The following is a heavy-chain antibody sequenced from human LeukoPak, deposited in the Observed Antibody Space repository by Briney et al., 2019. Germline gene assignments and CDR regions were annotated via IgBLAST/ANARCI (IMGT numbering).Heavy chain of an antibody. CDR2: IYHNGDT. CDR1: GASITSSY. J-gene: IGHJ4*02. D-gene: IGHD2-21*02. Sequence: PSETLSLTCTVSGASITSSYWSWFRQSPGKDPEWIGYIYHNGDTSSNPSLRGRVTISLDTSKNQFSLRMTSVTAADTAVYYCARTARVPNSWSQGTLVTVSS. V-gene: IGHV4-59*01. CDR3: ARTARVPNS.